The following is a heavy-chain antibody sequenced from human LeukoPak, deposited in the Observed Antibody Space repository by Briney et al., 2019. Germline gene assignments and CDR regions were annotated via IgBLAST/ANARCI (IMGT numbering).Heavy chain of an antibody. CDR1: GYSFSNYW. J-gene: IGHJ4*02. Sequence: GESLKISCKGSGYSFSNYWISWVRQMPGKGLEWMGRIDPSDSYTKYSPSFQGHVTMSTDKSMTTAYLLWSSLKASDTAMYYCTRLTDYNILTGYYSDYWGQGTLVTVSS. CDR2: IDPSDSYT. CDR3: TRLTDYNILTGYYSDY. V-gene: IGHV5-10-1*01. D-gene: IGHD3-9*01.